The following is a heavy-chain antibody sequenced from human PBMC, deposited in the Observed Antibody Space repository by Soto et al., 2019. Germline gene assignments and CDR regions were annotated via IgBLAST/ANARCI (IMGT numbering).Heavy chain of an antibody. J-gene: IGHJ6*02. V-gene: IGHV3-21*01. CDR1: GFTFSSYS. D-gene: IGHD7-27*01. CDR2: ISSSSSYI. CDR3: ARHGYNDQLGMPYYYYYYGMDV. Sequence: PGGSLRLSCAASGFTFSSYSMNWVRQAPGKXLEWVSSISSSSSYIYYADSVKGRFTISRDNAKNSLYLQMNSLRAEDTAVYYCARHGYNDQLGMPYYYYYYGMDVWGQGTTVTVSS.